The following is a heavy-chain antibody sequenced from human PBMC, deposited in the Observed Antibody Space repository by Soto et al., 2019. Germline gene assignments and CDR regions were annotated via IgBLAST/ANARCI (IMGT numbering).Heavy chain of an antibody. V-gene: IGHV3-23*01. J-gene: IGHJ6*03. CDR3: AKDEVVVVAATSLNPYCYYYMDV. CDR2: ISGSGGST. Sequence: EVQLLESGGGLVQPGGSLRLSCAASGFTFSSYAMSWVRQAPGKGLEWVSAISGSGGSTYYADSVKGRFTISRDNSKNRLYLQMNSLRAEDTAVYYCAKDEVVVVAATSLNPYCYYYMDVWGKGTTVTVSS. D-gene: IGHD2-15*01. CDR1: GFTFSSYA.